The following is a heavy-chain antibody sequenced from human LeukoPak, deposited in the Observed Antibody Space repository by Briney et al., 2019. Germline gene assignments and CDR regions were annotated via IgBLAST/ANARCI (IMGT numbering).Heavy chain of an antibody. D-gene: IGHD1-26*01. CDR2: IIPIFGSA. CDR1: GGTFSSYA. Sequence: KVSCKASGGTFSSYAISWVRQAPGQGLEWMGGIIPIFGSANYAQKFQGRVTITTDESTSTAYMELSSLRSEDTAVYYCAREGYSGSYLFDYWGQGTLVTVSS. J-gene: IGHJ4*02. V-gene: IGHV1-69*05. CDR3: AREGYSGSYLFDY.